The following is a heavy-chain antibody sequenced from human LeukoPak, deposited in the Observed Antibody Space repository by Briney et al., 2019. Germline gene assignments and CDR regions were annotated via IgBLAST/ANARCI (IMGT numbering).Heavy chain of an antibody. V-gene: IGHV1-3*01. CDR2: INAGNGNT. D-gene: IGHD2-15*01. J-gene: IGHJ6*02. CDR1: GYTFTSYA. CDR3: AREDCSGGSCYCGVGYYYYGMDV. Sequence: GASVKVTCKGSGYTFTSYAMHWVRQAPAQGLEWMGWINAGNGNTKNSQKFQGRVTITRETSASTAYMELSSLRSEDTAVYDCAREDCSGGSCYCGVGYYYYGMDVWGQGTTVTVSS.